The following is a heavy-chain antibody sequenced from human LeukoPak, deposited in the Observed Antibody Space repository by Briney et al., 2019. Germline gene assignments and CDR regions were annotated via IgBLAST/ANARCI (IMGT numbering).Heavy chain of an antibody. D-gene: IGHD3-22*01. J-gene: IGHJ4*02. V-gene: IGHV3-11*01. CDR1: GFTFSDYY. CDR3: ARESYYDSSGYYGHGDY. CDR2: ISSSGSTI. Sequence: GGSLRLSCAASGFTFSDYYMSWIRQAPGKGLEWVSYISSSGSTIYYADSVKGRFTIARDNAKNSLYLQMNSLRAEDTAVYYCARESYYDSSGYYGHGDYWGQGTLVTVSS.